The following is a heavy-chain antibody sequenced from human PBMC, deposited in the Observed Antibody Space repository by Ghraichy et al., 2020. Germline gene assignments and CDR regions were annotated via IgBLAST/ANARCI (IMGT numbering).Heavy chain of an antibody. CDR2: ITSSSDYR. J-gene: IGHJ4*02. V-gene: IGHV3-21*06. CDR3: GRLINGYGDF. D-gene: IGHD2-8*01. Sequence: GGSLRLSCAASGFTFNTYSMKWVRRAPGKRLEWVASITSSSDYRYHGDSVKGRFTISRDNAKNSLYLQMNSLRVEDTAVYYCGRLINGYGDFWGQGTLVTVSS. CDR1: GFTFNTYS.